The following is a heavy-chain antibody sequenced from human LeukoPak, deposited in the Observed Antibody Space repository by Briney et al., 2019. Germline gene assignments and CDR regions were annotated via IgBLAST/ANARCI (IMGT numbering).Heavy chain of an antibody. CDR3: ASSSGWTYYFDY. V-gene: IGHV4-34*01. CDR2: INHSGST. D-gene: IGHD6-19*01. CDR1: GGSLSGYY. J-gene: IGHJ4*02. Sequence: SETLSLTCAVYGGSLSGYYWSWIRQPPGKGLEWIGEINHSGSTNYNPSLKSRVTISVDTSKNQFSLKLSSVTAADTAVYYCASSSGWTYYFDYWGQGTLVTVSS.